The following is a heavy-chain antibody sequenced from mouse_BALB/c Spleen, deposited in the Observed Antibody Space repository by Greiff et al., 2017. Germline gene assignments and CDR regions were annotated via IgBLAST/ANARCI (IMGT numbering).Heavy chain of an antibody. Sequence: EVKLVESGGGLVKPGGSLKLSCAASGFTFSSYAMSWVRQTPEKRLEWVASISSGGSTYYPDSVKGRFTISRDNARNILYLQMSSLRSEDTAMYYCARGIITTGYFDYWCQGTTLTVSS. D-gene: IGHD1-1*01. V-gene: IGHV5-6-5*01. CDR2: ISSGGST. CDR1: GFTFSSYA. CDR3: ARGIITTGYFDY. J-gene: IGHJ2*01.